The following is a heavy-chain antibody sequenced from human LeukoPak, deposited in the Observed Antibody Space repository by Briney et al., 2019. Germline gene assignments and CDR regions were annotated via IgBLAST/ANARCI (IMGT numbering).Heavy chain of an antibody. J-gene: IGHJ4*02. CDR2: ISGSGGST. CDR3: AKDQSITMVRGVIIY. Sequence: PGGSLRLYCAASGFTFSSYAMSWVRQAPGKGLEWVSAISGSGGSTYYADSVKGRFTISRDNSKNTLYLQMNSLRAEDTAVYYCAKDQSITMVRGVIIYWGQGTLVTVSS. CDR1: GFTFSSYA. V-gene: IGHV3-23*01. D-gene: IGHD3-10*01.